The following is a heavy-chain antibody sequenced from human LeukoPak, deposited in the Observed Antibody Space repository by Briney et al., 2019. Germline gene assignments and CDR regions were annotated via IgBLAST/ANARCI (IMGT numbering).Heavy chain of an antibody. D-gene: IGHD4-11*01. CDR2: ISGSGGST. J-gene: IGHJ2*01. V-gene: IGHV3-23*01. Sequence: GGSLRLSCAAAGFTFSSYAMSWVRQAPGKGLEWVSVISGSGGSTYYADSVKGRFTISRDNSKNTLYLQMNSLRAEDTAVYYCAKLMTTVTTQHYWHFDLWGRGTLVTVSS. CDR3: AKLMTTVTTQHYWHFDL. CDR1: GFTFSSYA.